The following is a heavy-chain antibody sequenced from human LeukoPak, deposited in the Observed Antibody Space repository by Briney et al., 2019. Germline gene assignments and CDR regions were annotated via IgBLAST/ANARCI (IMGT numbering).Heavy chain of an antibody. J-gene: IGHJ6*02. CDR2: ISSSSSYI. CDR3: ARDRWELLLPYYYYYDMDV. CDR1: GFTFNSYS. Sequence: KSGGSLRLSCAASGFTFNSYSMHWVRQAPGRGLEWVSSISSSSSYIYYAHSVKGRFTISRDNAKNSLYLQMNRLRAEDTAVYYCARDRWELLLPYYYYYDMDVWGQGTTVTVSS. D-gene: IGHD1-26*01. V-gene: IGHV3-21*01.